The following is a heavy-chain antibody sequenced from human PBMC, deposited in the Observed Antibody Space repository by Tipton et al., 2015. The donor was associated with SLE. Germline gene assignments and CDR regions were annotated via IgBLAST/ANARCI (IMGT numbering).Heavy chain of an antibody. Sequence: SLRLSCAASGFTFSSYAMNWVRQAPGQGLEWVAVISYNGYNEYYADSVKGRFAISRDNSKNTLYLQMNSLRAEDTAVYYCAKGLQLWLPDYFDYWGQGTLVTVSS. D-gene: IGHD5-18*01. CDR2: ISYNGYNE. CDR3: AKGLQLWLPDYFDY. V-gene: IGHV3-30*09. CDR1: GFTFSSYA. J-gene: IGHJ4*02.